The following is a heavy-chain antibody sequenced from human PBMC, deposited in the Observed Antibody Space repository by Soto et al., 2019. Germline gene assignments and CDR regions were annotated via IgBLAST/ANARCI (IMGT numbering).Heavy chain of an antibody. Sequence: QVQLVESGGGVVQPGRSLRLSCAASGFTFSSFAMHWVRQAPGKGLEWVAIISYDGNNKYYAGSVKGRFTISRDNSKNTLYLQMNSLRPEDTAVYYCARDYYYDGTGYFDYWVQGTLVTVSS. CDR2: ISYDGNNK. D-gene: IGHD3-22*01. CDR3: ARDYYYDGTGYFDY. J-gene: IGHJ4*02. V-gene: IGHV3-30-3*01. CDR1: GFTFSSFA.